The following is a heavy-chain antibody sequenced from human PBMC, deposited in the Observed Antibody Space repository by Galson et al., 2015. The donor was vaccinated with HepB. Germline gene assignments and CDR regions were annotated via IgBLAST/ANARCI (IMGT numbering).Heavy chain of an antibody. D-gene: IGHD1-1*01. Sequence: SLRLSCAASGFTFNNYAMSWVRQAPGKGLEWVSVISGSGGSTYYADSVKGRFTISRDNSKNMLYLQMNSPRAEDTAVYYCAKGNPEYITPFDYWGQGTLVTVSS. CDR3: AKGNPEYITPFDY. CDR2: ISGSGGST. CDR1: GFTFNNYA. J-gene: IGHJ4*02. V-gene: IGHV3-23*01.